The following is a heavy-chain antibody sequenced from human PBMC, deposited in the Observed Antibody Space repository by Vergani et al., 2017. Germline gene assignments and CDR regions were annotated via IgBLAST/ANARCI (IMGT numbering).Heavy chain of an antibody. V-gene: IGHV5-51*01. CDR1: GYNFTSYW. Sequence: EVQLVQSGAEVKKPGESLKISCKGSGYNFTSYWIGWVRQMPGKGLEWMGIIYPGDSDTRYNPSFQGQVTISADKSISTAYLQWNSLKASDTAMYYCAKDIRMSVAAFDIWGQGTMVTVSS. D-gene: IGHD3-16*01. J-gene: IGHJ3*02. CDR3: AKDIRMSVAAFDI. CDR2: IYPGDSDT.